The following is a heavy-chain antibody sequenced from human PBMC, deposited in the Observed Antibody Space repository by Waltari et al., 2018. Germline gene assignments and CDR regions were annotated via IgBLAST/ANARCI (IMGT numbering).Heavy chain of an antibody. CDR1: GFTFSSYS. CDR2: ISGSGGST. J-gene: IGHJ5*02. CDR3: ASYDGSGIRHNWFDP. Sequence: EVQLVESGGGLVKPGGSLRLSCAASGFTFSSYSMNWFRQAPGKGLEWFSAISGSGGSTYYADSVKGRFTISRDNSKNTLYLQMNSLRSEDTAVYYCASYDGSGIRHNWFDPWGQGTLVTVSS. D-gene: IGHD3-10*01. V-gene: IGHV3-23*04.